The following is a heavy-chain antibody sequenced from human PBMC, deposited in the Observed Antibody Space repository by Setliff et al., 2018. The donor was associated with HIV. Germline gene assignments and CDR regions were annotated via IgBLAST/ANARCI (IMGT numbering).Heavy chain of an antibody. CDR1: GYTFTSHI. CDR3: ARSRYDSGGYPDAFDI. CDR2: ISAYNGNT. Sequence: ASVKVSCKASGYTFTSHIMNWVRQAPGQGLEWMGWISAYNGNTKYAQKFQGRVTMTTDTSTSTAYMELRSLRSDDTAVYYCARSRYDSGGYPDAFDIWGQGTMVTVSS. D-gene: IGHD3-22*01. J-gene: IGHJ3*02. V-gene: IGHV1-18*01.